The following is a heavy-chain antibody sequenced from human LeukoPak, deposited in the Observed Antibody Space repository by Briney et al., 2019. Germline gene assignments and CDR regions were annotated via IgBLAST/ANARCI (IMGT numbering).Heavy chain of an antibody. D-gene: IGHD5-18*01. CDR1: GGSISTYY. CDR2: IYYTGST. J-gene: IGHJ4*02. V-gene: IGHV4-59*12. Sequence: SETLSLTCTVSGGSISTYYWSWIRQPPGKGLEWIGHIYYTGSTNYNPSLKSRVTISVDTSKNQFSLKLSSVTAADTAVYYCARGKGYSYGHYFDYWGQGTLVTVSS. CDR3: ARGKGYSYGHYFDY.